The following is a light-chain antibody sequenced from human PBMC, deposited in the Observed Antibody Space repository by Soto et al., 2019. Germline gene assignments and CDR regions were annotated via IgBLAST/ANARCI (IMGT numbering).Light chain of an antibody. Sequence: QSALTQPASVSGSPGQSITISCTGTSSDIGGNTYVSWYQQQPGKPPKMMIFEVSKRPSGVSNRFSGSKSGNAASLTISGLQADDEADYYCSSYTGSGTLVVFGGGTKLTVL. J-gene: IGLJ2*01. CDR1: SSDIGGNTY. CDR3: SSYTGSGTLVV. CDR2: EVS. V-gene: IGLV2-14*01.